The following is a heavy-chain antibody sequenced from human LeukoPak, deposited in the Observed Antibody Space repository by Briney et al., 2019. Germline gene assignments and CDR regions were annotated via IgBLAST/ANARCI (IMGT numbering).Heavy chain of an antibody. CDR3: TTDNTYYDFWSGSVNFDY. Sequence: GGSLRLSCAASGITFSNAWMSWVRQAPGKGLEWVARIKSKAAGGTTDYAAPVKGRFTISRDDSKNTLYLQMNSLKPEDTAVYYCTTDNTYYDFWSGSVNFDYWGQGTLVTVSS. CDR2: IKSKAAGGTT. J-gene: IGHJ4*02. D-gene: IGHD3-3*01. CDR1: GITFSNAW. V-gene: IGHV3-15*01.